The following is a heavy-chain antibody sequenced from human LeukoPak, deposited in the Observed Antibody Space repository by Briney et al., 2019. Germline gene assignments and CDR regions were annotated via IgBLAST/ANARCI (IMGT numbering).Heavy chain of an antibody. CDR2: INHSGST. Sequence: SETLPLTCAVYGGSFSGYYWSWIRQPPGKGLEWIGEINHSGSTNYNPSLKSRVTISVDTSKNQFSLKLSSVTAADTAVYYCARGRGTIFGVVIIYYYYYMDVWGKGTTVTVSS. D-gene: IGHD3-3*01. CDR1: GGSFSGYY. V-gene: IGHV4-34*01. J-gene: IGHJ6*03. CDR3: ARGRGTIFGVVIIYYYYYMDV.